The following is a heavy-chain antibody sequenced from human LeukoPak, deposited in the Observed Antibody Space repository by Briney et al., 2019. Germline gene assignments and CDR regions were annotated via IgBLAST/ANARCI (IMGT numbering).Heavy chain of an antibody. J-gene: IGHJ5*02. Sequence: APVKASCKASGYTFTGYYMHWVRQAPGQGLEWMGWINPNSGGTNYAQKFQGRVTMTRDTSISTAYMELSRLRSDDTAVYYCARDLVGYCSSTSCSPRPQNWFDPWGQRTLVTVSS. CDR1: GYTFTGYY. V-gene: IGHV1-2*02. CDR2: INPNSGGT. D-gene: IGHD2-2*01. CDR3: ARDLVGYCSSTSCSPRPQNWFDP.